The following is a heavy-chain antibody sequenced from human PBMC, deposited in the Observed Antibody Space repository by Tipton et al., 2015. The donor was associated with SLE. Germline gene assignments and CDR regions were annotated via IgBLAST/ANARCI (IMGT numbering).Heavy chain of an antibody. V-gene: IGHV1-18*04. CDR3: ARVRVDTAMGVFDF. D-gene: IGHD5-18*01. J-gene: IGHJ4*02. Sequence: QLVQSGAEVKKPGATVKISCKVSGYTFTDYHMHWVRQAPGQGLEWMGWISTYNGNTNYAQKLQGRVTMTSDTSTSTAYMELRSLRSDDTAIYYCARVRVDTAMGVFDFWGQGTLVTVSS. CDR2: ISTYNGNT. CDR1: GYTFTDYH.